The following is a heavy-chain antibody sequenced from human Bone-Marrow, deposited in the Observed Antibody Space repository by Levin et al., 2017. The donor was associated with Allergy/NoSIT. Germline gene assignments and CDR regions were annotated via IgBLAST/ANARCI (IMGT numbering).Heavy chain of an antibody. CDR3: AKGVRGGITGLYFDS. CDR2: ITDSGGNT. D-gene: IGHD3-16*01. J-gene: IGHJ4*02. V-gene: IGHV3-23*01. Sequence: GESLKISCAASGFTFSSYAMSWVRQAPGKGLEWVSAITDSGGNTYYADSVKGRFTVSRDNSKNTLYLQMNTLRADDAAIYRCAKGVRGGITGLYFDSWGQGTLVTVSS. CDR1: GFTFSSYA.